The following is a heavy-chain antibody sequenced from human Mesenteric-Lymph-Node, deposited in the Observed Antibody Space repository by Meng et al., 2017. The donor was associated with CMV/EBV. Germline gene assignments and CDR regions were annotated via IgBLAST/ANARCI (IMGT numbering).Heavy chain of an antibody. CDR1: GFTFSSYA. V-gene: IGHV3-23*01. J-gene: IGHJ3*02. Sequence: GESLKISCAASGFTFSSYAMSWVRQAPGKGLEWVSAITGSGDSAYDADSVKGRFTISRDNSKNTLYLQMNSLRAEDTAVYYCAKRGSGFDMWGQGTMVTISS. CDR2: ITGSGDSA. D-gene: IGHD3-16*01. CDR3: AKRGSGFDM.